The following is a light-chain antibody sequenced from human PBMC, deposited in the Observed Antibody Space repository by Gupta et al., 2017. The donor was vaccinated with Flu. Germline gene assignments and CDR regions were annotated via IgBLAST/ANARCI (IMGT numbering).Light chain of an antibody. CDR1: KLGDKY. Sequence: SYELTQPPSVSVSPVQTASITCSGDKLGDKYACWYQQKPGKSPVLVIYQDSKRPSGIPERFSGSNSGNTATLTISGTQAMDEADYYCQAWDSSSVVFGGGTKLTVL. CDR3: QAWDSSSVV. V-gene: IGLV3-1*01. CDR2: QDS. J-gene: IGLJ2*01.